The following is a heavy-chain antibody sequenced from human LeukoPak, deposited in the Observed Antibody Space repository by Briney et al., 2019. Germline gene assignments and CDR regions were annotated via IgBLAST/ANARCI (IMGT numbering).Heavy chain of an antibody. J-gene: IGHJ6*02. CDR3: ARLGYPSGMDV. D-gene: IGHD2-15*01. Sequence: GGSLRLSCAASGFTFSSYWMGWVRQAPGKGLEWVANIIQDGSEKYYVDSVKGRFTIPRDNAKNSLYLQMNSLRVEDTAVYYCARLGYPSGMDVWGQGTTVTVSS. CDR1: GFTFSSYW. CDR2: IIQDGSEK. V-gene: IGHV3-7*05.